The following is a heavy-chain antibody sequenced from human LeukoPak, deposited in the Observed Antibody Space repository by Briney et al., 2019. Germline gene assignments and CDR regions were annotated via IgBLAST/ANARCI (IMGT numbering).Heavy chain of an antibody. CDR1: GFTFSSYA. CDR3: ARVNIAAPDY. D-gene: IGHD6-6*01. J-gene: IGHJ4*02. V-gene: IGHV3-64*01. Sequence: GGSLRLSCAASGFTFSSYAIHWVRQAPGKGLEYVSAISRSGGHTYYANSVEGRFTISRDNSKNTLYLQMGSLRAEDMAVYYCARVNIAAPDYWGQGTLVTVSS. CDR2: ISRSGGHT.